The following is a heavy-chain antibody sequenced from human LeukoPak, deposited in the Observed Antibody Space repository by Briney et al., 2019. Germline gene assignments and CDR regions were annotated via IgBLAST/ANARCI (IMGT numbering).Heavy chain of an antibody. CDR3: ARESSPDPFDI. J-gene: IGHJ3*02. CDR1: GGSISSYY. CDR2: IYYSGST. Sequence: SETLSLTCTVSGGSISSYYWSWIRQPPGKGLEWIGYIYYSGSTNYNPSLKSRVTISVDTSKNQFSLKLSSVTAADTAVYFCARESSPDPFDIWGQGTLVTVSS. V-gene: IGHV4-59*12. D-gene: IGHD6-19*01.